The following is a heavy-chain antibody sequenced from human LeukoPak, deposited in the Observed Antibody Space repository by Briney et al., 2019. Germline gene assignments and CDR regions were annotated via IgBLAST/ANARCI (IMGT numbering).Heavy chain of an antibody. J-gene: IGHJ4*02. D-gene: IGHD3-3*02. Sequence: GSLSLSCAASGFIVTKAWMNWVRQAPGKGLEWVGRIQSETDGGKTDYAAPVKGRFTISRDDSKNTLYLQMNSLKTEDTAIYYCTTGIRGDWGQGTLVTVSS. CDR2: IQSETDGGKT. CDR3: TTGIRGD. CDR1: GFIVTKAW. V-gene: IGHV3-15*07.